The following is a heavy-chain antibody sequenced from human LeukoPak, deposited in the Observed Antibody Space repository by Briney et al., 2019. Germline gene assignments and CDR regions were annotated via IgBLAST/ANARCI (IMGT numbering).Heavy chain of an antibody. V-gene: IGHV4-34*01. J-gene: IGHJ4*02. CDR2: INHGGST. D-gene: IGHD3-22*01. CDR3: ARLDSSGYYLDF. CDR1: GGSFSGYY. Sequence: PSETLSLTCAVYGGSFSGYYWSWIRQPPGKGLEWIGEINHGGSTNYNPSLKSRVTISVDTSKNQFSLKLSSVTAADTAVYYCARLDSSGYYLDFWGQGTLVTVSS.